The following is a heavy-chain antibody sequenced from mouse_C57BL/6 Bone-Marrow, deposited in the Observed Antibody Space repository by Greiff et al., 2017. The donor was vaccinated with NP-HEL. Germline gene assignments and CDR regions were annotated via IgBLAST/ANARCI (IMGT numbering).Heavy chain of an antibody. CDR3: ARGKGSFDY. CDR1: GFTFSSYA. Sequence: EVKLVESGGGLVKPGGSLKLSCAASGFTFSSYAMSWVRQTPEKRLEWVATISDGGSYTYYPDNVKGRFTISRDNAKNNLYLQMSHLKSEDTAMYYCARGKGSFDYWGQGTTLTVS. J-gene: IGHJ2*01. V-gene: IGHV5-4*03. CDR2: ISDGGSYT.